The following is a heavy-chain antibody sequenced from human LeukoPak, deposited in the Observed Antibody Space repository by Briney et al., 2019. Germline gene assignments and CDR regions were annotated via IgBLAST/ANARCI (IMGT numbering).Heavy chain of an antibody. CDR3: ARAYSSGWYGSTDY. CDR2: IDPKTGGT. Sequence: ASVKVPCKASGYTFIDCYMHGVRPAPAQGLEWMEWIDPKTGGTSYAQKFQDRVAMIRDTSISTAYMELTRLRSDDTAVYCCARAYSSGWYGSTDYWGQGTPVTVSS. J-gene: IGHJ4*02. D-gene: IGHD6-19*01. V-gene: IGHV1-2*02. CDR1: GYTFIDCY.